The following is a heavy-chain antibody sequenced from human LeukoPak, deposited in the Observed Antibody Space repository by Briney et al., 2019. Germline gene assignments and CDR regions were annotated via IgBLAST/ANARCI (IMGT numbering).Heavy chain of an antibody. V-gene: IGHV4-59*01. CDR1: GGSISSYY. CDR3: ARDKSEGSGYEPYYFDY. D-gene: IGHD3-22*01. CDR2: IYYSGST. Sequence: SENLSLTCTVSGGSISSYYWSWIRQPPGKGLEWIGYIYYSGSTNYNPSLKSRVTISVDTSKNQFSLKLSSVTAADTAVYYCARDKSEGSGYEPYYFDYWGQGTLVTVSS. J-gene: IGHJ4*02.